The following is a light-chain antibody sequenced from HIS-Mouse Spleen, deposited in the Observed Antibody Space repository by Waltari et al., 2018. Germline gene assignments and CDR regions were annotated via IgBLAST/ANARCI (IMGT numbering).Light chain of an antibody. Sequence: QSALTQPPSVSGSPGQSVTISCTGTSSDVGSYNRVSWYQQPPGTAPKLMIYEVSNRPSGVPDRFSGSKSGNTASLTISGLQAEGEADYYCSLYTSSSTLVFG. V-gene: IGLV2-18*01. CDR3: SLYTSSSTLV. CDR1: SSDVGSYNR. J-gene: IGLJ2*01. CDR2: EVS.